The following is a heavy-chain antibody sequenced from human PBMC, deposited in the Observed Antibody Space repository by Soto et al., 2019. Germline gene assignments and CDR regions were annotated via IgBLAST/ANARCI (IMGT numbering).Heavy chain of an antibody. D-gene: IGHD5-18*01. CDR3: ASRGYSYGYHYYYGMDV. CDR2: IIPIFGTA. Sequence: GASVKVSCKASGGTFSSYAISWVRQAPGQGLEWMGGIIPIFGTANYAQKFQGRVTITADESTSTAYMELSSLRSEDTAVYYCASRGYSYGYHYYYGMDVWGQGTTVTVSS. J-gene: IGHJ6*02. CDR1: GGTFSSYA. V-gene: IGHV1-69*13.